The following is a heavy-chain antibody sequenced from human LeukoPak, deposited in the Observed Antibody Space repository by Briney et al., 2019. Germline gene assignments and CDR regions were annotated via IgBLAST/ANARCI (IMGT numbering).Heavy chain of an antibody. D-gene: IGHD3-9*01. CDR2: IRSSSSYI. Sequence: PGGSLRLSCAASGFTFNSYSMNWVRQAPGKGLEWVSSIRSSSSYIDYADSVKGRFTISRDNAKNSLYLQMNSLRAEDTAVYYCARDYRAYYDILTGYGADPAFDIWGQGTMVTVSS. V-gene: IGHV3-21*01. J-gene: IGHJ3*02. CDR1: GFTFNSYS. CDR3: ARDYRAYYDILTGYGADPAFDI.